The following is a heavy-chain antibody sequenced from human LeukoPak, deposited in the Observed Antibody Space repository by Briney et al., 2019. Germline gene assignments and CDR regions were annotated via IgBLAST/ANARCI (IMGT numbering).Heavy chain of an antibody. CDR2: INAGNGNT. D-gene: IGHD6-19*01. J-gene: IGHJ4*02. Sequence: ASVKASCKASGYTFTSYAMHWVRQAPGQRLEWMGWINAGNGNTKYSQKFQGRVTITRDTSASTAYMELSSLRSEDTAVYYCARPSYSSGWYYLDYWGQGTLVTVSS. CDR3: ARPSYSSGWYYLDY. V-gene: IGHV1-3*01. CDR1: GYTFTSYA.